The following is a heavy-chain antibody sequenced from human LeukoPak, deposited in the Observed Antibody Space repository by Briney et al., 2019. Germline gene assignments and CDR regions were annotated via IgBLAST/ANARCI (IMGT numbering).Heavy chain of an antibody. Sequence: GGSLRLSCAASGFTFSNAWMSWVRQAPGKGLEWVGRIKSKTDGGTTDYAAPVKGRFTISRDDAKNTLYLQMNSLKTEDTAVYYRTTVVTDDYYYYYYMDVWGKGTTVTVSS. CDR2: IKSKTDGGTT. CDR3: TTVVTDDYYYYYYMDV. CDR1: GFTFSNAW. D-gene: IGHD5-18*01. V-gene: IGHV3-15*01. J-gene: IGHJ6*03.